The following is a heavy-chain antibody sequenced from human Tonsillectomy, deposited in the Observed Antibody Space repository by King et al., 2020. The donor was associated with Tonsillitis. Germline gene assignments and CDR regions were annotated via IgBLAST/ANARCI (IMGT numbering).Heavy chain of an antibody. CDR1: GFTFGDYA. V-gene: IGHV3-49*03. Sequence: VQLVESGGGLVQPGRSLRLSCTASGFTFGDYAMSWFRQAPGKGLEWVGFIRSKAYGGTTEYAATVKGRFTISRDDSNSIAYLQMNSLKTEDTAVYYCTRDSRSSSWYYFDYWGQGTLVTVSS. CDR3: TRDSRSSSWYYFDY. CDR2: IRSKAYGGTT. J-gene: IGHJ4*02. D-gene: IGHD6-13*01.